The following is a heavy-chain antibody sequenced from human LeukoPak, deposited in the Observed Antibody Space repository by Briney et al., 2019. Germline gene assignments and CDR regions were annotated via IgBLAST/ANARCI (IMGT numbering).Heavy chain of an antibody. CDR2: ISGSGGST. J-gene: IGHJ6*02. CDR3: ANGDIAAAGNYYYYGMDV. CDR1: GFTFSSYA. D-gene: IGHD6-13*01. V-gene: IGHV3-23*01. Sequence: PGGSLRLSCAASGFTFSSYAMSWVRQAPEKGLEWVSAISGSGGSTYYADSVKGRFTISRDNSKNTLYLQMNSLRAEDTAVYYCANGDIAAAGNYYYYGMDVWGQGTTVTVSS.